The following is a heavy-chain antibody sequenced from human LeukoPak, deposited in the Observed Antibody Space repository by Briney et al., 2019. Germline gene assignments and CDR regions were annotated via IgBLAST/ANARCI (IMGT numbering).Heavy chain of an antibody. D-gene: IGHD1-26*01. CDR3: ARGGTLRNGMDV. CDR1: GGSISSYY. J-gene: IGHJ6*02. CDR2: IYNSRST. Sequence: NPSETLSLTCTVSGGSISSYYWSWIRQPPGKGLEWIVDIYNSRSTNANPPRTNRHTISVHTSTNQSSQKPSSVTVADPAVEYGARGGTLRNGMDVWGQGTTVTVSS. V-gene: IGHV4-59*01.